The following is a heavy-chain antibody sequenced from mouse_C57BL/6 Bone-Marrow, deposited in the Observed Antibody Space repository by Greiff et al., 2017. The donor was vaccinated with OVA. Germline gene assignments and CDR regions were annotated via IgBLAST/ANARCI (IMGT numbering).Heavy chain of an antibody. CDR1: GFNIKDDY. CDR3: TTVYDYDY. D-gene: IGHD2-4*01. J-gene: IGHJ2*01. V-gene: IGHV14-4*01. CDR2: IYPENGDT. Sequence: EVQLQQSGAELVRPGASVKLSCTASGFNIKDDYMHWVKQRPEQGLEWIGWIYPENGDTEYASKFQGKATITADTSSNTAYLQLSSLTSEDTAVYYCTTVYDYDYWGQGTTLTVSS.